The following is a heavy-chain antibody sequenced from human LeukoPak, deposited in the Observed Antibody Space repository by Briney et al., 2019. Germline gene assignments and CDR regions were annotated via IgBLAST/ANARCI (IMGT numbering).Heavy chain of an antibody. CDR1: GFTFSSYD. D-gene: IGHD6-19*01. CDR3: AKDRYSSGWDLNDY. J-gene: IGHJ4*02. V-gene: IGHV3-13*01. CDR2: IGTVGDT. Sequence: RGSLRLSCSASGFTFSSYDMHWVRQATGKGLEWVSVIGTVGDTFYAGSVKGRFTIFRENAKNSLYLQMNSLRAEDTAVYYCAKDRYSSGWDLNDYWGQGTLVTVSS.